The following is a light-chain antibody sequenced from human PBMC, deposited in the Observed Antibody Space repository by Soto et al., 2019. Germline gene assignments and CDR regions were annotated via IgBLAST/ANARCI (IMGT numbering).Light chain of an antibody. CDR2: DVN. CDR3: CSYAGTYIYV. Sequence: QSALTQPRSVSGSPGQSVTISCTGTSSDIGAYNYVSWYQQHPGKAPKVMIYDVNKRPSGVPDRFSGSKSGNTASLTISGLQTEDEADYYCCSYAGTYIYVLGTGTKVTVL. J-gene: IGLJ1*01. CDR1: SSDIGAYNY. V-gene: IGLV2-11*01.